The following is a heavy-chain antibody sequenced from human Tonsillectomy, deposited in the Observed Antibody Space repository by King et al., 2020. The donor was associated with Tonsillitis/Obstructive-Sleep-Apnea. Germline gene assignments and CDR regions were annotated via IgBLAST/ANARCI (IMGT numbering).Heavy chain of an antibody. CDR2: VSYDGSDK. V-gene: IGHV3-30*18. CDR1: GFTFSNYG. J-gene: IGHJ6*02. Sequence: VQLVESGGGVVQPGRSLRLSCAASGFTFSNYGMHWVRQAPGKGLEWVAFVSYDGSDKYYADSVKGRFTISRDNSKNTLYLQMNTLGAEDTAVFYCAKNVVVPAATHYYYYYGMDLWRQGTTVTVSS. D-gene: IGHD2-2*01. CDR3: AKNVVVPAATHYYYYYGMDL.